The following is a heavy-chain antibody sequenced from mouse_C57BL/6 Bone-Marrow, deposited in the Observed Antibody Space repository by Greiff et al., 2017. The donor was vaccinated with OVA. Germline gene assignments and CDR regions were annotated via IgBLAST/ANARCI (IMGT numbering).Heavy chain of an antibody. J-gene: IGHJ2*01. CDR2: IWRGGST. V-gene: IGHV2-5*01. Sequence: VQLVESGPGLVQPSQSLSITCTVSGFSLTSYGVHWVRQSPGKGLEWLGVIWRGGSTDYNAAFMSRLSITKDNSKSQVFFKMNSLQADDTAIYYCAKKTTVVATRYFDYWGQGTTLTVSS. CDR1: GFSLTSYG. D-gene: IGHD1-1*01. CDR3: AKKTTVVATRYFDY.